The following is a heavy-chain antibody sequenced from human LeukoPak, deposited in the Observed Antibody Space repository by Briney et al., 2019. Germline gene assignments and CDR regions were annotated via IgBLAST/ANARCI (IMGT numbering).Heavy chain of an antibody. CDR1: GYTFTSYY. J-gene: IGHJ3*02. D-gene: IGHD3-3*01. CDR3: ARWDFWSGSHEYDAFDI. Sequence: ASVKVSCKASGYTFTSYYMHWVRQAPGQGLEWMGIINPSGGSTSYAQKFQGRVTMTRDTATSTVYTELSSLRSEDTAVYYCARWDFWSGSHEYDAFDIWGQGTMVTVSS. V-gene: IGHV1-46*01. CDR2: INPSGGST.